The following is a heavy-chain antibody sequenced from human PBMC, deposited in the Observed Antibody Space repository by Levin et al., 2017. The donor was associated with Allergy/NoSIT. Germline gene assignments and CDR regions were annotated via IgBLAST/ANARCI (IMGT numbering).Heavy chain of an antibody. CDR1: GFTFSIYA. J-gene: IGHJ4*02. Sequence: GGSLRLSCAASGFTFSIYAMSWVRQAPGTGLEWVSGISRSGRVIYYADSVKGRFTISRDNSKNTLYLQMNSLRTEDTAVYYCARVPVAAGTWDPFDYWGQGTPVTVSS. V-gene: IGHV3-23*01. CDR2: ISRSGRVI. CDR3: ARVPVAAGTWDPFDY. D-gene: IGHD6-13*01.